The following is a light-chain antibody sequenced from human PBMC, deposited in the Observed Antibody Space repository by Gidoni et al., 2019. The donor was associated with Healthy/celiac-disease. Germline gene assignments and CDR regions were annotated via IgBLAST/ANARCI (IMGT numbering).Light chain of an antibody. J-gene: IGKJ4*01. CDR3: QQRSNWSVT. Sequence: EIALTQSPATLSLSPVDRATLSCRASPSVSSDLALYHQQTGQAPRLLIYDASTRATGIPARFSGSGSGTDFTLTITILELEDVAVEYCQQRSNWSVTFXGXTKVEIK. V-gene: IGKV3-11*01. CDR1: PSVSSD. CDR2: DAS.